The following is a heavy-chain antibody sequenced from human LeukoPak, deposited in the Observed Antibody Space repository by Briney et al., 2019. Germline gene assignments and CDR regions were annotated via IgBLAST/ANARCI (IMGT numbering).Heavy chain of an antibody. D-gene: IGHD5-18*01. Sequence: GGSLRLSCSASGFTFSSYEINWVRQAPGKGLEGVSYISNSGSTIYYADSVKGRFTVYRDNAKNSLYLQMNSLRAEDTAVYYCARIVDTAMATGYYFDYWGQGTLVTVSS. CDR1: GFTFSSYE. J-gene: IGHJ4*02. CDR2: ISNSGSTI. CDR3: ARIVDTAMATGYYFDY. V-gene: IGHV3-48*03.